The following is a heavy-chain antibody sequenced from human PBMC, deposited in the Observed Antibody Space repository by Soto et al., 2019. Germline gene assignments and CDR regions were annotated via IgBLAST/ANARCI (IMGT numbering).Heavy chain of an antibody. CDR2: IYHSGST. V-gene: IGHV4-38-2*02. J-gene: IGHJ4*02. CDR1: GYSISSGYY. D-gene: IGHD3-10*01. Sequence: XGTLCLTGAVSGYSISSGYYWCCIRQPPGKGLEWIGSIYHSGSTYYNPSLKSRVTISVDTSKSQFSLKLSSVTAADTTVYYCARDLYGSGSYWGQGTLVTVSS. CDR3: ARDLYGSGSY.